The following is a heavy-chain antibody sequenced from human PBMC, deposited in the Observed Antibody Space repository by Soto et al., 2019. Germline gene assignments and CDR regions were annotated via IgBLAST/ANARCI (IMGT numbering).Heavy chain of an antibody. J-gene: IGHJ5*02. CDR3: AKGPSGYSSSWYSNWFDP. D-gene: IGHD6-13*01. V-gene: IGHV3-30*18. Sequence: PGGSLRLSCAASGFTFSSYGMHWVRQAPGKGLEWVAVISYDGSNKYYADSVKGRFTISRDNSKNTLYLQMNSLRAEDTAVYYCAKGPSGYSSSWYSNWFDPWGQGTLVTVSS. CDR1: GFTFSSYG. CDR2: ISYDGSNK.